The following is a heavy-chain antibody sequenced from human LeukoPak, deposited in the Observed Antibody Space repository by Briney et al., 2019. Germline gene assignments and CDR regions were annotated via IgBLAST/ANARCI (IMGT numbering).Heavy chain of an antibody. CDR2: IYPSDSDT. CDR1: GYSFSTYW. Sequence: GESLMISCRGSGYSFSTYWIGWVRQMPGKGLEWMGVIYPSDSDTRYSPSFQGQVTISAGKSITTAYLQWSSLKASDTAMYYCARHGAGTRYWGQGTLVTVSS. D-gene: IGHD6-13*01. J-gene: IGHJ4*02. CDR3: ARHGAGTRY. V-gene: IGHV5-51*01.